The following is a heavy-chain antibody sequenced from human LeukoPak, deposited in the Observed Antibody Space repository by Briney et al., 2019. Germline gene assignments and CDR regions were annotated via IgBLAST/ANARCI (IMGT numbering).Heavy chain of an antibody. D-gene: IGHD3-10*01. CDR3: AKDRESKDYYCYYYMDV. CDR1: GFTFSSYA. V-gene: IGHV3-30*02. CDR2: IRYDGSNK. J-gene: IGHJ6*03. Sequence: PGGSLRLSCAASGFTFSSYAMSWVRQAPGKGLEWVAFIRYDGSNKYYADSVKGRFTISRDNSKNTLYLQMNSLRAEDTAVYYCAKDRESKDYYCYYYMDVWGKGTTVTVSS.